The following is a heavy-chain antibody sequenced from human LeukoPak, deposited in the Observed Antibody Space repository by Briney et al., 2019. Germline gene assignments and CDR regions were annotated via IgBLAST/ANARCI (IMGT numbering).Heavy chain of an antibody. V-gene: IGHV3-23*01. Sequence: PWGSLRLSCAVSGFTFTNYAMSWVRQAPGKGLEWVSAISGSGGSTYYADSVKGRFTISRDNSKNTLFLQVNSLRDEDTAVYYCAKAKLQRVTVFGVVYYFDSWGPGTLASVSS. CDR3: AKAKLQRVTVFGVVYYFDS. J-gene: IGHJ4*01. D-gene: IGHD3-3*01. CDR1: GFTFTNYA. CDR2: ISGSGGST.